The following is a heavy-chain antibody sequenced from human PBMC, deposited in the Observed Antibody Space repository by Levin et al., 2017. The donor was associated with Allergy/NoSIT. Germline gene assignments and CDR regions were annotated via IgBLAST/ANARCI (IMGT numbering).Heavy chain of an antibody. V-gene: IGHV3-21*01. CDR1: GFTFSSYS. Sequence: GESLKISCAASGFTFSSYSMNWVRQAPGKGLEWVSSISSSSSYIYYADSVKGRFTISRDNAKNSLYLQMNSLRAEDTAVYYCARDDLRFLEWKCFDYWGQGTLVTVSS. CDR2: ISSSSSYI. D-gene: IGHD3-3*01. CDR3: ARDDLRFLEWKCFDY. J-gene: IGHJ4*02.